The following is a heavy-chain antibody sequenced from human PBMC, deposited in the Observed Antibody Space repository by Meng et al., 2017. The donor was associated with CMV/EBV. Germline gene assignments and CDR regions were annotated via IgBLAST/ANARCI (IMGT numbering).Heavy chain of an antibody. J-gene: IGHJ4*02. V-gene: IGHV3-30*02. CDR1: GFTFSTYG. CDR3: AKDVGRNWNLVTY. D-gene: IGHD1-7*01. CDR2: IRYDGSRK. Sequence: QVQRVDSGGGVVPPGGSLRLSCVASGFTFSTYGMHWVRQAPGKGLEWVTFIRYDGSRKYYADSVKGRFTISRDNSKNTLYLQMNSLRAEDTAVYYCAKDVGRNWNLVTYWGQGTLVTVSS.